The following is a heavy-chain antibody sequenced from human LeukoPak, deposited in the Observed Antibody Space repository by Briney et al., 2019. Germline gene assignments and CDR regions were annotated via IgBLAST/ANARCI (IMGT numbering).Heavy chain of an antibody. Sequence: ASVKVSCKASGYTFTGYYMHWVRQAPGQGLAWMGWINPNSGGTNYAQKFQGRVTMTRDTSISTAYMELSRLRSDDTAVYYCARDLYSSGWTDAFDIWGQGTMVTVSS. J-gene: IGHJ3*02. CDR1: GYTFTGYY. V-gene: IGHV1-2*02. CDR2: INPNSGGT. CDR3: ARDLYSSGWTDAFDI. D-gene: IGHD6-19*01.